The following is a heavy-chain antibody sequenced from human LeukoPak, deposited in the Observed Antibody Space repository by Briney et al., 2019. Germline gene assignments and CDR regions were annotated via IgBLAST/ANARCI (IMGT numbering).Heavy chain of an antibody. Sequence: SETLSLTCTVSGGSINNYYWNWIRQPPGKGLEWIGFIHSSGTTNYNPSLKSRLTISLDTSKNQFSLKLTSMTAADTAVYYCARAYYYESSGYFGGYFDYWGQGTLVTVSS. V-gene: IGHV4-59*01. CDR2: IHSSGTT. J-gene: IGHJ4*02. CDR1: GGSINNYY. D-gene: IGHD3-22*01. CDR3: ARAYYYESSGYFGGYFDY.